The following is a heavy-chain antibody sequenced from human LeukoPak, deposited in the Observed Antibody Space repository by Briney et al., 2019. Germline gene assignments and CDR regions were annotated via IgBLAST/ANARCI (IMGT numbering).Heavy chain of an antibody. CDR1: GYTLTELS. CDR2: INPNSGGT. D-gene: IGHD1-26*01. CDR3: ARGKLGATSPFDY. J-gene: IGHJ4*02. V-gene: IGHV1-2*02. Sequence: ASVKVSCKVSGYTLTELSMHWVRQAPGQGLEWMGWINPNSGGTNYAQKFQGRVTMTRDTSISTAYMELSRLRSDDTAVYYCARGKLGATSPFDYWGQGTLVTVSS.